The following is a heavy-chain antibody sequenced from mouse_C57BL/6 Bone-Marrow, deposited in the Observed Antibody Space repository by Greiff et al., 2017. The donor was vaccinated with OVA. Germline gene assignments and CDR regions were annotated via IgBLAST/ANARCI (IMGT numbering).Heavy chain of an antibody. CDR1: GYSFTSGYF. J-gene: IGHJ1*03. CDR2: LSYDGST. D-gene: IGHD2-3*01. Sequence: EVQLMESGPGLVKPSQSLSLPCSVTGYSFTSGYFRYWIRPFPGNLLEWMVFLSYDGSTNYNPSLKKRISITRDTSKNQFCLKLKSVTTEDTATYYCARVRLLPLYWYFDVWGTGTTVTVSS. CDR3: ARVRLLPLYWYFDV. V-gene: IGHV3-6*01.